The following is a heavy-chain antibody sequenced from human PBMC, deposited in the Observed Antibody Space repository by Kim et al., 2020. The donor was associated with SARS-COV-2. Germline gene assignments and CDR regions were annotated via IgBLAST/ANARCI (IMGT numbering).Heavy chain of an antibody. CDR3: AHYSGITGTDDAFDI. D-gene: IGHD1-20*01. J-gene: IGHJ3*02. V-gene: IGHV2-5*01. Sequence: PSLKSRLTITKDTSKNQVVLTMTNMDPVDTATYYCAHYSGITGTDDAFDIWGQGTMVTVSS.